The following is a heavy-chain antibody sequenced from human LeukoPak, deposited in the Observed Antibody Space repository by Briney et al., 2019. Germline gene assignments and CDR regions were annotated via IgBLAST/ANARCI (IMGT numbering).Heavy chain of an antibody. CDR3: AGDYGGNRAFDI. V-gene: IGHV3-64*01. CDR2: ISSNGGST. CDR1: GFTFSSYA. Sequence: PGGSLRLSCAASGFTFSSYAMHWVRQAPGKGLEYVSAISSNGGSTYYANSVKGRFTISRDNSKNTLYLQMGSLRAEDMAVYYCAGDYGGNRAFDIWGQGTMVTASS. D-gene: IGHD4-23*01. J-gene: IGHJ3*02.